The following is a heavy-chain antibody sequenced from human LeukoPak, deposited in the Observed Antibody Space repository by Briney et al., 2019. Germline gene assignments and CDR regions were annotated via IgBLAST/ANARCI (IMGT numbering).Heavy chain of an antibody. CDR1: GFTFSNYA. Sequence: GGSLRLSCAASGFTFSNYAMNWVRQAPGRGLEWVSGISGSGTNTYYADSVKGRFTISRDNSKNTLHLQMDSLRAEDTAVYYCAKSWDFDWLLSYWGQGTLVTVSS. V-gene: IGHV3-23*01. J-gene: IGHJ4*02. CDR3: AKSWDFDWLLSY. CDR2: ISGSGTNT. D-gene: IGHD3-9*01.